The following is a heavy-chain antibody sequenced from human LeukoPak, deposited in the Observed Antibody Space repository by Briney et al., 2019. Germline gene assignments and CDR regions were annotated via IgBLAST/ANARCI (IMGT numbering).Heavy chain of an antibody. J-gene: IGHJ6*02. Sequence: SETLSLTCTVSGGSISSSSYYWGWIRQPPGKGLEWIGSIYYSGSTYYNPSLKSRVTISVDTSKNQFSLKLSSVTAADTAVYFCARLYGGYYYYGMDVWGQGTTVTVSS. CDR2: IYYSGST. CDR1: GGSISSSSYY. CDR3: ARLYGGYYYYGMDV. D-gene: IGHD3-16*01. V-gene: IGHV4-39*01.